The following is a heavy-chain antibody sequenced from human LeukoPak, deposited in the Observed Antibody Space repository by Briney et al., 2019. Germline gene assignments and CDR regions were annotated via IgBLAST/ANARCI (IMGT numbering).Heavy chain of an antibody. CDR3: ARGAPPDY. V-gene: IGHV3-30-3*01. Sequence: GGSLRLSCAASGFTFNTYTMYWVRQAPGKGLEWAAVISYDGSNKYYADSVKGRFTISRDNSKNALYLQMNSLRVEDTAVYYCARGAPPDYWGQGTLVTVSS. CDR1: GFTFNTYT. J-gene: IGHJ4*02. CDR2: ISYDGSNK.